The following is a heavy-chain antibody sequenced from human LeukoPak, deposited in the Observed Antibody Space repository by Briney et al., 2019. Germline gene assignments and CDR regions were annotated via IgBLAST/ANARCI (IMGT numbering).Heavy chain of an antibody. Sequence: GASVKVSCKASGYSFTSYRISWVRQAPGQGLEWMGCINTKNGNTNYAHAVQGRVTLTTDTSTNTAYIELTILRADDTAVYYCASKACYGVCHSFDFWGPGTLVTVSS. CDR3: ASKACYGVCHSFDF. J-gene: IGHJ4*02. D-gene: IGHD2-8*01. CDR2: INTKNGNT. CDR1: GYSFTSYR. V-gene: IGHV1-18*01.